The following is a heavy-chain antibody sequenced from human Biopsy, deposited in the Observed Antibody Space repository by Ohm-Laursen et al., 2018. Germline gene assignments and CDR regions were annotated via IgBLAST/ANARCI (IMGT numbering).Heavy chain of an antibody. D-gene: IGHD6-19*01. J-gene: IGHJ4*02. V-gene: IGHV4-61*01. CDR3: ARGMRSSGWPYFDS. CDR1: GDSVSSGSFY. Sequence: SETLSLTCTVSGDSVSSGSFYWTWIRQPPGQGLEYIGYIYDRGSTANYNPSLDSRVTMSVDMPKNQFSLKLSSVTAADTAIYYCARGMRSSGWPYFDSWGQGTLVTVSS. CDR2: IYDRGSTA.